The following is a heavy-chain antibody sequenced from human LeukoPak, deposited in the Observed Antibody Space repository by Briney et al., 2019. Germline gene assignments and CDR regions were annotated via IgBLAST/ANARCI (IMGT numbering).Heavy chain of an antibody. J-gene: IGHJ6*02. Sequence: PGGSLRLSCAASGFTFSSYATSWVRQAPGKGLEWVSTISNSGGSTYYADSVKGRFTISRDNSKNTLYLQMNSLRAEDTAVYYCAKMISGSYYYYYGMDVWGQGTTVTVSS. V-gene: IGHV3-23*01. CDR3: AKMISGSYYYYYGMDV. CDR1: GFTFSSYA. CDR2: ISNSGGST. D-gene: IGHD1-26*01.